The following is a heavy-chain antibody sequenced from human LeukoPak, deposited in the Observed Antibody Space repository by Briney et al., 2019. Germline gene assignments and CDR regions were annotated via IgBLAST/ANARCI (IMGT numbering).Heavy chain of an antibody. CDR2: INPNSGGT. V-gene: IGHV1-2*02. J-gene: IGHJ5*02. Sequence: ASVKVSCKASRYAFTGYYMHWVRQAPGQGLEWMGWINPNSGGTNYAQKFQGRVTMTRDTSISTAYMELSRLRSDDTAVYYCAREGPPGIAAAGYNWFDPWGQGTLVTVSS. D-gene: IGHD6-13*01. CDR3: AREGPPGIAAAGYNWFDP. CDR1: RYAFTGYY.